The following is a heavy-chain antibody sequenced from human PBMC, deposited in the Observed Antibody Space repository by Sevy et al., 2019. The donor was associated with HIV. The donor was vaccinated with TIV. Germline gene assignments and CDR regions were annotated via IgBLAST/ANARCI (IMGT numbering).Heavy chain of an antibody. J-gene: IGHJ4*02. V-gene: IGHV3-30*18. CDR1: GFTFSSYG. CDR3: AKGYSYGSLHLDY. Sequence: GESLKISCAASGFTFSSYGMHWVRQAPGKGLEWVAVISYDGSNKYYADSVKGRFTISRDNSKNTLYLQMNSLRAEDTAVYYCAKGYSYGSLHLDYWGQGTLVTVSS. D-gene: IGHD5-18*01. CDR2: ISYDGSNK.